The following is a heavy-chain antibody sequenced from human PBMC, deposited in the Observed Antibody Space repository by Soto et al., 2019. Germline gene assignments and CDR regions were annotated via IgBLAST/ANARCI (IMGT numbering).Heavy chain of an antibody. CDR1: GFTFSSYA. CDR3: AKGAAALIAVAATAGDAFDI. CDR2: ISVSGGNT. J-gene: IGHJ3*02. Sequence: GGSLRLSCAASGFTFSSYAMSWVRQAPGKGLEWVSSISVSGGNTYYADSVKGRFTVSRDNSKNTVSLQMNSLRAEDTAVYYCAKGAAALIAVAATAGDAFDIWGQGTVVTVSS. V-gene: IGHV3-23*01. D-gene: IGHD6-19*01.